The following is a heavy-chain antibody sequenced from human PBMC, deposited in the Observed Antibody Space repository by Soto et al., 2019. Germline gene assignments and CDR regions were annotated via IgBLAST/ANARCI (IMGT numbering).Heavy chain of an antibody. D-gene: IGHD6-13*01. CDR2: IYYSGST. J-gene: IGHJ5*02. CDR3: ARHQSHRSSYVDP. V-gene: IGHV4-39*01. CDR1: GGSISSSSYY. Sequence: XXTLSLPFTVSGGSISSSSYYWGSIRQPPGKGLEWIGIIYYSGSTYYTPPLKSRDTISVDTSKNQFSLKLSSVTAADSAVYYCARHQSHRSSYVDPWGQGTLVTVSS.